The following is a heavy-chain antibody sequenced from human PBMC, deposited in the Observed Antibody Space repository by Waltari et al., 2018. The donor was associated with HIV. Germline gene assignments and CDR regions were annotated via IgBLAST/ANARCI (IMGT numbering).Heavy chain of an antibody. Sequence: EVQLVRSGAEVKKPGESLKISCKGFGYDFRSYWIGWVRQMPGKGLEWMGIVLPGDAETKYSPSSEGRVTISADNSITTAYLQWRSLKASDTAVYYCAKLHEAEWELRADYWGQGTLVTVSS. CDR3: AKLHEAEWELRADY. CDR1: GYDFRSYW. V-gene: IGHV5-51*01. CDR2: VLPGDAET. D-gene: IGHD1-26*01. J-gene: IGHJ4*02.